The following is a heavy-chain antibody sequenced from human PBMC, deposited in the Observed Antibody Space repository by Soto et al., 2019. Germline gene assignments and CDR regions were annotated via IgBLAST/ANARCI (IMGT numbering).Heavy chain of an antibody. Sequence: GGSLRLSCSASGFTFSSYAMHWVRQAPGNGLEYVSAISSNGGSTYYADSVKGRFTISRDNSKNTLYLQMSSLRAEDTAVYYCVNPGGISAFDIWGQGTMVTVSS. CDR3: VNPGGISAFDI. D-gene: IGHD3-16*01. CDR2: ISSNGGST. CDR1: GFTFSSYA. V-gene: IGHV3-64D*06. J-gene: IGHJ3*02.